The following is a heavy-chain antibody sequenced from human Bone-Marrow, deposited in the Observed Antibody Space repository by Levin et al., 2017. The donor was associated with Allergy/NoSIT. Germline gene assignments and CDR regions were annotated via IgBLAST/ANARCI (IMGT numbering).Heavy chain of an antibody. CDR3: AKAAAGNDYYYGMDV. J-gene: IGHJ6*02. D-gene: IGHD6-13*01. CDR2: ISWNSGSI. CDR1: GFTFDDYA. V-gene: IGHV3-9*01. Sequence: GGSLRLSCAASGFTFDDYAMHWVRQAPGKGLEWVSGISWNSGSIGYADSVKGRFTISRDNAKNSLYLQMNSLRAEDTALYYCAKAAAGNDYYYGMDVWGQGTTVTVSS.